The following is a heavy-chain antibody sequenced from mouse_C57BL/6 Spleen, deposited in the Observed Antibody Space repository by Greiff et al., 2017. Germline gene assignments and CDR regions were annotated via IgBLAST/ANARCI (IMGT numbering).Heavy chain of an antibody. CDR3: ARVGTTVVATGYFDV. V-gene: IGHV1-82*01. Sequence: VQLQQSGPELVKPGASVKISCKASGYAFSSSWMNWVKQRPGKGLEWIGRIYPGDGDTNYNGKFKGKATLTADKSSSTAYMQLSSLTSEDAAVYFCARVGTTVVATGYFDVWGTGTTVTVSS. CDR2: IYPGDGDT. CDR1: GYAFSSSW. J-gene: IGHJ1*03. D-gene: IGHD1-1*01.